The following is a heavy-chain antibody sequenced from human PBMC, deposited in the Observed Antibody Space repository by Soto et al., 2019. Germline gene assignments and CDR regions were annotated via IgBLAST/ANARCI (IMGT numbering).Heavy chain of an antibody. CDR3: ARDARYYDSSGYYYATSPYFDY. CDR1: GFTFSSYA. V-gene: IGHV3-30-3*01. J-gene: IGHJ4*02. Sequence: QVQLVESGGGVVQPGRSLRLSSAASGFTFSSYAMHWVRQAPGKGLEWVAVISYDGSNKYYADSVKGRFTISRDNSKNTLYLQMNSLRAEDTAVYYCARDARYYDSSGYYYATSPYFDYWGQGTLVTVSS. CDR2: ISYDGSNK. D-gene: IGHD3-22*01.